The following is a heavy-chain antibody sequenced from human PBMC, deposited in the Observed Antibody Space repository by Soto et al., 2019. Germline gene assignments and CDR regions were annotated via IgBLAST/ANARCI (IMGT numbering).Heavy chain of an antibody. CDR1: GFTFSSYA. J-gene: IGHJ6*02. CDR3: ARAPMVRVVINYYYGMDV. CDR2: ISSAGGTT. D-gene: IGHD3-10*01. V-gene: IGHV3-64*01. Sequence: GGSLRLSCAASGFTFSSYAMHWVRQAPGKGLEYVSAISSAGGTTYYANSVKGRFTISRDNSKNTLYLQMGSLRPEDMAMYYCARAPMVRVVINYYYGMDVWGQGTTVTVSS.